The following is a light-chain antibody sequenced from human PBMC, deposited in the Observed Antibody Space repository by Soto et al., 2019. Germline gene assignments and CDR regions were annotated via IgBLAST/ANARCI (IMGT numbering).Light chain of an antibody. V-gene: IGKV3-20*01. J-gene: IGKJ5*01. CDR3: QQYGSSPLIT. Sequence: ESGSTQSPCTLSLSPEQRATLPCRASQRLSASDIAWYQQKPGQAPKFLIYGVSSRATGIPDRFSGSGSGTDFTLTISRLEPEDFAVYHCQQYGSSPLITFGQGTLLEIK. CDR1: QRLSASD. CDR2: GVS.